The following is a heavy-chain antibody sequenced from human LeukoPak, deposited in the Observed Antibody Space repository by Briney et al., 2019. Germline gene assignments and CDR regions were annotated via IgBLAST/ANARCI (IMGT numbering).Heavy chain of an antibody. CDR2: ISWNGGSI. CDR3: AKSGVSLENYYYYYIDV. J-gene: IGHJ6*03. Sequence: GGSLRLSCAASGITLDDYAMHWVRQGPGKGLEWVSGISWNGGSIGYADSVKGRFTISRDNSKNTLYLQMNSLRAEDTAVYYCAKSGVSLENYYYYYIDVWGKGTTVTVSS. CDR1: GITLDDYA. V-gene: IGHV3-9*01. D-gene: IGHD1-1*01.